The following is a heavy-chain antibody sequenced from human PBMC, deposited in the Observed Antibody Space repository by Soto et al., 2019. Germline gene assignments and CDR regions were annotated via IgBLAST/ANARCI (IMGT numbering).Heavy chain of an antibody. CDR1: GGSISSGGYY. Sequence: SETLSLTCTVSGGSISSGGYYWSWIRQHPGKGLEWIGYIYYSGSTYYNPSLKSRVTISVDTSKNQFSLKLSSVTAADTAVYYCARDLSGCSGGSCYSRWFDPWGQGTLVTVSS. CDR2: IYYSGST. V-gene: IGHV4-31*03. J-gene: IGHJ5*02. CDR3: ARDLSGCSGGSCYSRWFDP. D-gene: IGHD2-15*01.